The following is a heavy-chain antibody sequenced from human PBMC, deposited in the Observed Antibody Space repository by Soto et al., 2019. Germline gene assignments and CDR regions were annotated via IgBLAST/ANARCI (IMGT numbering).Heavy chain of an antibody. CDR3: ARDFVGAYCGGDCYSSLGY. D-gene: IGHD2-21*02. J-gene: IGHJ4*02. Sequence: GGSLRLSCAASGFTFSSYGMHWVRQAPGKGLEWVAVISYDGSNKYYADSVKGRFTISRDNSKNTLYLQMNSLRAEDTAVYYCARDFVGAYCGGDCYSSLGYWGQGTLVTVSS. CDR2: ISYDGSNK. CDR1: GFTFSSYG. V-gene: IGHV3-30*03.